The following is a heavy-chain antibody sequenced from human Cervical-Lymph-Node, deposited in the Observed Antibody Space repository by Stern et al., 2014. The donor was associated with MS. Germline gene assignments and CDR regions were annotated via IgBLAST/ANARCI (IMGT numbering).Heavy chain of an antibody. J-gene: IGHJ3*02. CDR1: GYTFTGSF. CDR2: INPKSGVT. D-gene: IGHD3-3*01. Sequence: QMQLVQSGAEVKKPGASVKVSCKTSGYTFTGSFIYWVRQAPGQGLEWMGRINPKSGVTDYAEKFEGRLTLTRDTSISTAYMDLSRLTSDDTAMYYCARGPKFGAFDIWGQGTLVTISA. V-gene: IGHV1-2*06. CDR3: ARGPKFGAFDI.